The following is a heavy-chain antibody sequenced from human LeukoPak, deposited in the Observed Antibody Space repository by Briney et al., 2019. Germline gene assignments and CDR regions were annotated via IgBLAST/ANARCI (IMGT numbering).Heavy chain of an antibody. CDR1: GFTFSSYG. CDR3: AKDSVPNYDFWSGYYSRYYFDY. J-gene: IGHJ4*02. Sequence: GGSLRLSCAASGFTFSSYGMHWVRQAPGKGLEWVAVIWYDGSNKYYADSVKGRFTISRDNSKNTLYLQMNSLRAEDTDVYYCAKDSVPNYDFWSGYYSRYYFDYWGQGTLVTVSS. V-gene: IGHV3-33*06. D-gene: IGHD3-3*01. CDR2: IWYDGSNK.